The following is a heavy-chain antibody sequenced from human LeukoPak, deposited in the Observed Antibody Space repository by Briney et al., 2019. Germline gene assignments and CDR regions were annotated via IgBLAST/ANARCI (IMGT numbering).Heavy chain of an antibody. V-gene: IGHV3-7*04. CDR3: ARVIGVAGVPTQTD. CDR2: KKQDGSEK. CDR1: GFTFSSYW. J-gene: IGHJ4*02. D-gene: IGHD6-19*01. Sequence: GGSLRLSCAASGFTFSSYWMSWVRQAPGKGLEWVAHKKQDGSEKYDVDSVKGGFTISRDNAKNSLYLQMNSLRAEDTAVYYCARVIGVAGVPTQTDWGQGTLVTVSS.